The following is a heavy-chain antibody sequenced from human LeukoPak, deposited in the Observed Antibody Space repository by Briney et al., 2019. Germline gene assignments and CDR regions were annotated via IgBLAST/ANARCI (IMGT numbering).Heavy chain of an antibody. D-gene: IGHD3-3*01. V-gene: IGHV5-51*01. CDR2: ICPGDSDT. CDR3: ARGDFWSVSNWYFDH. CDR1: GYTITNYW. J-gene: IGHJ4*02. Sequence: GESLKISCKDSGYTITNYWIGWVRQVPGKGLEWMGIICPGDSDTRYSPSFQGQVTISADSSISTAYLQWSSLKASDTAMYYCARGDFWSVSNWYFDHWGQGTQVTVSS.